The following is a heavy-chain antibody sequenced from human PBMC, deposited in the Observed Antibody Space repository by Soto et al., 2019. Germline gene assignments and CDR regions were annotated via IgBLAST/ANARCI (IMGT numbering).Heavy chain of an antibody. Sequence: QITLKESGPTLVKPTQTLTLTCTFSGFSLSTSGVDVGWIRQPPGKALEWLALIYWDDDKRYSPSLKSRLTVTKDTSKNQVVLSMTNMDPVDTPTYSCAHSQVAGVGAHWGQGTLVTVSS. CDR2: IYWDDDK. CDR1: GFSLSTSGVD. D-gene: IGHD6-19*01. CDR3: AHSQVAGVGAH. V-gene: IGHV2-5*02. J-gene: IGHJ4*02.